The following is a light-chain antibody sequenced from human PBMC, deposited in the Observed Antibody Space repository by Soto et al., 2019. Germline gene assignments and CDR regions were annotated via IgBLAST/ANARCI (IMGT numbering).Light chain of an antibody. CDR2: GAS. CDR3: QQYGSSSIT. V-gene: IGKV3-20*01. Sequence: EIVLTQSPGTLSLSPGERATLSCRASQSVSSSYLAWYQQKPGQAPRLLIYGASRRATGIPDRFSGSGSGTDFTLTNSSLEAEDCAEYYCQQYGSSSITFGHGTKVEIK. J-gene: IGKJ1*01. CDR1: QSVSSSY.